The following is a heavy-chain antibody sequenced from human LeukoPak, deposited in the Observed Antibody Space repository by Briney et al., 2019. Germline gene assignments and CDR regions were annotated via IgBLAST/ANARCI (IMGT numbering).Heavy chain of an antibody. V-gene: IGHV3-48*03. D-gene: IGHD3-22*01. J-gene: IGHJ4*02. Sequence: GGSLRLSCAASGFTLSSYEMNWVRQAPGKGLEWVSYISSSGDTIYYADSVKGRFTISRDNAKKSLYLQMNSLRAEDTAVYYCARDYYDSSGLDYWGQGTLVTVSS. CDR2: ISSSGDTI. CDR1: GFTLSSYE. CDR3: ARDYYDSSGLDY.